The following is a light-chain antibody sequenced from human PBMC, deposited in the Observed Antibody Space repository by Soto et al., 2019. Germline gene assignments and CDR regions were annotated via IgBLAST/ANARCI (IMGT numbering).Light chain of an antibody. CDR3: SSYTTISTYV. CDR1: SSDVGKYNF. J-gene: IGLJ1*01. Sequence: QSVLTQPASVSGSPGQSITISCTGRSSDVGKYNFVSWYQQHPGKAPKLMIYDVGNRPSGVSNRFSGSKSGNTASLTISGLQAEDEADYYCSSYTTISTYVFGTGTKVTVL. V-gene: IGLV2-14*03. CDR2: DVG.